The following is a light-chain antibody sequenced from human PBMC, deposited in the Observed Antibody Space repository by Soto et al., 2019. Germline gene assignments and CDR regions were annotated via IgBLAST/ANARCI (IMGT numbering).Light chain of an antibody. CDR2: TAS. Sequence: EIVLTQSPGTLSLSPGERATLSCRASQSVGRNYLAWYQQKPGQAPGLLIYTASSRATGIPDRFSGSGSGTDLTLTISRLEPEDFAVYYCQQYASSPLTFGGGTKVEIK. J-gene: IGKJ4*01. CDR1: QSVGRNY. CDR3: QQYASSPLT. V-gene: IGKV3-20*01.